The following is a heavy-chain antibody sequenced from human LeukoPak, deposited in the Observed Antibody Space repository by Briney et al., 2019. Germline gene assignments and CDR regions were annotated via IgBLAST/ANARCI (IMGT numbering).Heavy chain of an antibody. CDR2: ISGDGTIA. D-gene: IGHD1-26*01. J-gene: IGHJ4*02. CDR3: ARGIVDGSYRG. V-gene: IGHV3-74*01. Sequence: GGSLRLSCAASGFTFRSYWMEWVRQAPGKGLVWVSRISGDGTIANYAGSVKGRFTISRDNAKNTLYLEINSLRAEDTAVYYCARGIVDGSYRGWGQGTLVTVSS. CDR1: GFTFRSYW.